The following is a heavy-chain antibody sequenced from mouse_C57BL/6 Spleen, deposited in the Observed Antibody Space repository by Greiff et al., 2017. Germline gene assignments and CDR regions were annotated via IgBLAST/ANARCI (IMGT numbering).Heavy chain of an antibody. CDR3: ARGWLYDGYYDWYFDV. D-gene: IGHD2-3*01. Sequence: QVQLQQPGTELVKPGASVKLSCKASGYTFTSYWMHWVKQRPGQGLEWIGNINPSNGGTNYNEKFKSKATLTVDKSSSTAYMQLSSLTSEDSAVYYCARGWLYDGYYDWYFDVWGTGTTVTVSS. CDR2: INPSNGGT. J-gene: IGHJ1*03. CDR1: GYTFTSYW. V-gene: IGHV1-53*01.